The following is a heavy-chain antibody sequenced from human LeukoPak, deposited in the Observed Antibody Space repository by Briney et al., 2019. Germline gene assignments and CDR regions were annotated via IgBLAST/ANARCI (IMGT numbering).Heavy chain of an antibody. CDR2: IYSGSST. CDR1: GFTVRNTY. V-gene: IGHV3-53*01. Sequence: GGSLRLSCAASGFTVRNTYMNWVRQAPGKGLEWVSVIYSGSSTYYADSVKGRFTISRDNSKNTLYLQMSSLRAEDTAVYYCARDLYYSGMDVWGQGTTVSVSS. J-gene: IGHJ6*02. CDR3: ARDLYYSGMDV.